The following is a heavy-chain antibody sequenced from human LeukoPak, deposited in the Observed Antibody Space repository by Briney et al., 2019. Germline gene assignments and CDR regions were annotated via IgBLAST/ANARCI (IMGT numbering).Heavy chain of an antibody. D-gene: IGHD1-26*01. V-gene: IGHV1-69*13. J-gene: IGHJ6*02. CDR2: IIPIFGTA. CDR3: ARDPWEPPFPYYYYGMDV. Sequence: SVKVSCKASGGTFSSYAISWVRQAPGQGLEWMGGIIPIFGTANYAQKFQGRVTITADESTSTAYMELSSLRSEDTAVYYCARDPWEPPFPYYYYGMDVWGQGTTVTVSS. CDR1: GGTFSSYA.